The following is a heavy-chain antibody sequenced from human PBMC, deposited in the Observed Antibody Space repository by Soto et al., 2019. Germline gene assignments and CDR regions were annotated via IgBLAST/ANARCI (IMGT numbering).Heavy chain of an antibody. Sequence: SLRLSCAASGFTFSTYALHWVRQAPGKGLEWVAVISYDGNVKYYAESVKGRFTVSKDNSKNSLFLQMNSLRVADTAVYCCARYNGEYTYAMGAYWGQGTLVTVSS. CDR1: GFTFSTYA. D-gene: IGHD4-17*01. J-gene: IGHJ4*02. CDR3: ARYNGEYTYAMGAY. V-gene: IGHV3-30-3*01. CDR2: ISYDGNVK.